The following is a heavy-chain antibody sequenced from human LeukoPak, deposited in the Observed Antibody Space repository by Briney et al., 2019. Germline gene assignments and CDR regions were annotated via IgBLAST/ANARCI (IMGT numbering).Heavy chain of an antibody. D-gene: IGHD1-26*01. CDR2: TYYKPQWFD. CDR1: GDSVSNNRAS. J-gene: IGHJ4*02. V-gene: IGHV6-1*01. CDR3: VRIRGLGLFDY. Sequence: SQTLSLTCAISGDSVSNNRASWGWIRQSPSRGLEWLGRTYYKPQWFDDYAPSVRSRITINPDTSKNQFSLQLNSVTPEGTAVYYCVRIRGLGLFDYWGQGTLVTVSS.